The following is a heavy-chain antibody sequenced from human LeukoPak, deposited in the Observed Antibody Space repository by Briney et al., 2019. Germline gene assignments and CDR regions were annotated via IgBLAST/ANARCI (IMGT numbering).Heavy chain of an antibody. V-gene: IGHV3-23*01. D-gene: IGHD1-14*01. CDR1: EFTFSNYA. J-gene: IGHJ5*02. CDR3: AKGSGINHYHWIDP. Sequence: GRSLRLSCAASEFTFSNYAMNWVRQAPGKGLEWVSGISGGGGSTYYADSVKGRFTISRDNSKNTLYLQMDSLRAEDTALYYCAKGSGINHYHWIDPWGQGTLVTVSS. CDR2: ISGGGGST.